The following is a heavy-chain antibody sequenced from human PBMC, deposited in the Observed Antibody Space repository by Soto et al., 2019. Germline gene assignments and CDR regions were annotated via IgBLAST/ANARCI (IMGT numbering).Heavy chain of an antibody. Sequence: PSETLSLTCAVSGYSIASGYYWAWIRQSPGKGLEWIGSIYHPGSVYYNPSLNNRVAVSLDTSKNHFSLKLTSVTAADTAVYYCARTFEYYGMDVWGQGTTVTVSS. CDR3: ARTFEYYGMDV. J-gene: IGHJ6*02. CDR2: IYHPGSV. D-gene: IGHD3-9*01. CDR1: GYSIASGYY. V-gene: IGHV4-38-2*01.